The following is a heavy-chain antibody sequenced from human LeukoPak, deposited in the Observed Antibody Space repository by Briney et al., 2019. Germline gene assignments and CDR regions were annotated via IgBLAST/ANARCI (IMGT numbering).Heavy chain of an antibody. CDR1: GGSISSYY. D-gene: IGHD2-8*01. Sequence: PSETLSLTCTGSGGSISSYYWSGIRQPPGKGLEWIGYIYYSGSTNYNPSLKSRVTISVDTSKNQFSLKLSSVTAADTAVYYCARVRRYCTDGVWPTGFAAWVQATLVTVSS. CDR3: ARVRRYCTDGVWPTGFAA. J-gene: IGHJ5*02. V-gene: IGHV4-59*01. CDR2: IYYSGST.